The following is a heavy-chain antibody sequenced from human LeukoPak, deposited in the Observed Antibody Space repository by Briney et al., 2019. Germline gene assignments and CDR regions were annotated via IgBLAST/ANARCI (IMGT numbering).Heavy chain of an antibody. CDR1: GFTFSSYE. CDR2: ISSSSSYI. D-gene: IGHD3-10*01. Sequence: PGGSLRLSCAASGFTFSSYEMNWVRQAPGKGLEWVSSISSSSSYIYYADSVKGRFTISRDNAKNSLYLQMNSLRAEDTAVYYCARDPSYYYGSGSDYWGQGTLVTVSS. V-gene: IGHV3-21*01. J-gene: IGHJ4*02. CDR3: ARDPSYYYGSGSDY.